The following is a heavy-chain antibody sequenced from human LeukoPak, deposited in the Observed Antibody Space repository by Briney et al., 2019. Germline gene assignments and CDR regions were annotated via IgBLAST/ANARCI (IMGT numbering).Heavy chain of an antibody. CDR1: GDSFSSNSAA. V-gene: IGHV6-1*01. J-gene: IGHJ6*02. Sequence: SQTLSLTCAISGDSFSSNSAAWNWIRQSPSRGLEWLGRTYYRSKWYNDYAVSVKSRITINPDTSKNQFSLQLSSVTPEDTAVYYCARGGAGIAVAGTYYYYYGMDVWGQGTTVTVSS. D-gene: IGHD6-19*01. CDR3: ARGGAGIAVAGTYYYYYGMDV. CDR2: TYYRSKWYN.